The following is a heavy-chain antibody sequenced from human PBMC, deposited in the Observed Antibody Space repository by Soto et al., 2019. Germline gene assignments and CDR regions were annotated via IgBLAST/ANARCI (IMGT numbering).Heavy chain of an antibody. D-gene: IGHD6-13*01. CDR1: GGSFSGYY. CDR3: ARGASPRIAAAGTRGWFDP. V-gene: IGHV4-34*01. Sequence: QVQLQQWGAGLLKPSETLSLTCAVYGGSFSGYYWSWISQPPGKGLEWIGEINHSGSTNYNPSLKSRVTISVDTSRNQFSLRLSSVTAADTAVYYCARGASPRIAAAGTRGWFDPWGQGTLVTVSS. J-gene: IGHJ5*02. CDR2: INHSGST.